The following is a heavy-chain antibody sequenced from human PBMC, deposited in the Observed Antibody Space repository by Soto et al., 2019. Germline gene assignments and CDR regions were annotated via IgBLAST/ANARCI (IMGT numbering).Heavy chain of an antibody. Sequence: QVQLQESGPGLVKPSQTLSLTCTVSGGSISSDYYCWSWIRQSPEKGLEWIGHIYNGVNTYSNPSLSSRVTISVDTSKNHFSLKLTSVTAADTAVYYCARGPSGDKVDHWGQGTLVTVSS. CDR2: IYNGVNT. CDR1: GGSISSDYYC. D-gene: IGHD7-27*01. CDR3: ARGPSGDKVDH. J-gene: IGHJ4*02. V-gene: IGHV4-30-4*01.